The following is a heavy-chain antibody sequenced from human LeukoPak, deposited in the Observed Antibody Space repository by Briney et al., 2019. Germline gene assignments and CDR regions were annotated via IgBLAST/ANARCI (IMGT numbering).Heavy chain of an antibody. V-gene: IGHV4-59*08. J-gene: IGHJ5*02. Sequence: SETLSLTCTVSGDSIITYYWSWIRQPPGKGLEWIGYMYYSGSTNYNPSPKSRVTTSVNKSRNQFSLTLSSVTAADTAVYYCARHSRGYDSEFGSWGQGTLVTVSS. CDR1: GDSIITYY. CDR3: ARHSRGYDSEFGS. CDR2: MYYSGST. D-gene: IGHD5-12*01.